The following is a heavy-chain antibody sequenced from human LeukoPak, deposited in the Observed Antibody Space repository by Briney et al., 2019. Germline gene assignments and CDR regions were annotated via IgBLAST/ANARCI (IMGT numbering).Heavy chain of an antibody. CDR1: RFIFNTYA. Sequence: GGSLRLSCAASRFIFNTYAMSWVRQAPGKGLEWVSGISGSGGSRFYADSVKGRFTISRDNSRNTLYLQMNSLRAEDTAVYYCAKEGGYKPLYYFDYWGQGTLVTVSS. CDR3: AKEGGYKPLYYFDY. V-gene: IGHV3-23*01. J-gene: IGHJ4*02. CDR2: ISGSGGSR. D-gene: IGHD5-24*01.